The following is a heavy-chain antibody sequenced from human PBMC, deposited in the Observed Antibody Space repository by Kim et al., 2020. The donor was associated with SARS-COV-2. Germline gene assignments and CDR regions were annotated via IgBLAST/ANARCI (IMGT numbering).Heavy chain of an antibody. V-gene: IGHV3-23*01. Sequence: GGSLRLSCVASGLTFSNYAMTWVRQAPGKGLQWVSSITGSGGTTYYVDFVKGRFTISRDNFKNTLYLEMNSLRVDDTAIYFCAKDPGYYDIFTGHYGWGSVIDVWGQGTTVIVSS. CDR3: AKDPGYYDIFTGHYGWGSVIDV. D-gene: IGHD3-9*01. CDR1: GLTFSNYA. J-gene: IGHJ6*02. CDR2: ITGSGGTT.